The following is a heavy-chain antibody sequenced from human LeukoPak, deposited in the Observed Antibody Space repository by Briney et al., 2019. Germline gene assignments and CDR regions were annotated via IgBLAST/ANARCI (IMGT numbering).Heavy chain of an antibody. V-gene: IGHV4-39*01. J-gene: IGHJ6*03. D-gene: IGHD7-27*01. CDR1: GGSICSSGFC. CDR3: ARPPTGYMDA. CDR2: ICYSGST. Sequence: SETLSLTCTVSGGSICSSGFCWDWIRQPPGKGLGWIANICYSGSTYYNPSLKSRVTISVETSTSQFSLKLTSVTAADTAVYYCARPPTGYMDAWGKGTTVTVSS.